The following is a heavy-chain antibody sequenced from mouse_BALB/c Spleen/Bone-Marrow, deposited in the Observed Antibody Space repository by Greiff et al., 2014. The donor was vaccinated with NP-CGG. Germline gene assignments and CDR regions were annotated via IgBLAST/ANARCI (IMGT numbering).Heavy chain of an antibody. D-gene: IGHD1-1*01. CDR2: IWAGGST. CDR1: GVLLTSYG. V-gene: IGHV2-9*02. J-gene: IGHJ4*01. CDR3: ARGSYYEGAMDY. Sequence: QGQLKESGTGLVAPSQSLSITCTVSGVLLTSYGVQWVRQPPGKVLGWLGVIWAGGSTNYNSALMSRLSISKDNSKSQVFLKMNSLQTDDTAMYYCARGSYYEGAMDYWGQGTSVTVSS.